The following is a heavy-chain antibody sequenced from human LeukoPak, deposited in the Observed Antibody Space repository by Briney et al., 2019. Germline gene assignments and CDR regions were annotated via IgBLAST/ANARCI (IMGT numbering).Heavy chain of an antibody. V-gene: IGHV1-2*02. CDR1: GYTXTGYY. CDR2: INPNSGGT. CDR3: ARGLRAYYGSGSYIWFDP. J-gene: IGHJ5*02. Sequence: ASVKVSCKASGYTXTGYYMHWVRQAPGQGLEWMGWINPNSGGTNYAQKFQGRVTMTRDTSIRTAYMELSRLRSDDTAVYYCARGLRAYYGSGSYIWFDPWGQGTLVTVSS. D-gene: IGHD3-10*01.